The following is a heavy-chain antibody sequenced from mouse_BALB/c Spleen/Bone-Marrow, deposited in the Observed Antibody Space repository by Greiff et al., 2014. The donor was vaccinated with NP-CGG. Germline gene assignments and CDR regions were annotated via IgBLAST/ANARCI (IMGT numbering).Heavy chain of an antibody. V-gene: IGHV5-17*02. Sequence: EVQLVESGGGLVQPGGSRKLSCAASGFTFSDFGMHWVRQAPEKGLEWVAYISSGSNTIYYADTLKGRFTISRDNPKNTLFLQMTSLRSEDTAMYYCARSTMITRYFDVWGAGTPVTVSS. D-gene: IGHD2-4*01. J-gene: IGHJ1*01. CDR1: GFTFSDFG. CDR2: ISSGSNTI. CDR3: ARSTMITRYFDV.